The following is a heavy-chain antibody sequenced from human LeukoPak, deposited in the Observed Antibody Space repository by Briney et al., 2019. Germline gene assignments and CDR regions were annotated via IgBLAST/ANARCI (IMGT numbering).Heavy chain of an antibody. Sequence: GGSLRLSCAASGFTFSSYAMHWVRQAPGKGLEWVAVISYDGSNKYYADSVKGRFTISRDNSKNTLYLQMNSLRAEDTAVYYCAGGPVQQLFDPWGQGTLVTVSS. CDR2: ISYDGSNK. CDR3: AGGPVQQLFDP. CDR1: GFTFSSYA. J-gene: IGHJ5*02. V-gene: IGHV3-30*04. D-gene: IGHD6-13*01.